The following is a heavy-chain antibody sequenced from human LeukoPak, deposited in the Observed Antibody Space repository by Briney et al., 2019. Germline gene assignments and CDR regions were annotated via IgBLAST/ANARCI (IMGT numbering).Heavy chain of an antibody. D-gene: IGHD3-10*01. CDR1: GFTFSTYG. CDR2: IWYDGSNK. CDR3: ARSLWFGVPWDY. J-gene: IGHJ4*02. V-gene: IGHV3-33*01. Sequence: PGRSLRLSWAVAGFTFSTYGMHWVRQAPGKGLEGLAVIWYDGSNKYYAYSVKGRFTISRDNSKNTMYLQMNSLRAEATAVYYCARSLWFGVPWDYWGQGTLVTVSS.